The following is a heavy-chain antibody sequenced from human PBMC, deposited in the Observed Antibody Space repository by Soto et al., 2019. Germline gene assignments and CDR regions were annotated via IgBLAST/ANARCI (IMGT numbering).Heavy chain of an antibody. V-gene: IGHV1-58*02. CDR1: GYTFTSYG. Sequence: SVKVSCKASGYTFTSYGISWVRQARGQRLEWIGWIVVGSGNTNYAQKFQERVTITRDMTTSTAYMELSSLRSEDTAVYYCAAFDSSSWIYYYGMDVWGQGTTVTVSS. CDR2: IVVGSGNT. D-gene: IGHD6-13*01. J-gene: IGHJ6*02. CDR3: AAFDSSSWIYYYGMDV.